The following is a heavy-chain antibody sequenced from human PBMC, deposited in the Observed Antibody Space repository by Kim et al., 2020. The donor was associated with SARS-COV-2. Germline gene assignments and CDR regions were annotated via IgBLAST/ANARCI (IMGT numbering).Heavy chain of an antibody. CDR1: GASVSSAYYH. CDR3: AAYFVGVGGKAS. J-gene: IGHJ5*02. CDR2: TYHDREI. D-gene: IGHD3-9*01. V-gene: IGHV4-61*03. Sequence: SETLSLTCGVSGASVSSAYYHWSWIRQPPGKGLEWIGHTYHDREISYNPSVRSRVTISVDTTKNHFSLKLVSVTAADTGVYYCAAYFVGVGGKASWGQGALVTVSP.